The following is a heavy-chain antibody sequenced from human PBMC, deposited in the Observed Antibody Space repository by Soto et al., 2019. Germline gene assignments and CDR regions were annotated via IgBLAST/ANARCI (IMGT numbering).Heavy chain of an antibody. D-gene: IGHD3-10*01. CDR1: VGSISSYY. CDR2: IYYSGIT. V-gene: IGHV4-59*01. Sequence: ETLSLTCTVSVGSISSYYWSWIRQRPGKGLEWIGYIYYSGITNYNPSLKSRVTISVDTSKNQFSLKLSSVTAADTAVYYCARDRGRRPRRGNYYGMDVWGQGTTVTVSS. CDR3: ARDRGRRPRRGNYYGMDV. J-gene: IGHJ6*02.